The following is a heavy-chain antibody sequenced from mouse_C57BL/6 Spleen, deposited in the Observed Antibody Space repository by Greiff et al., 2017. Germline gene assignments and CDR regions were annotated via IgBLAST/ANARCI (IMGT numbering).Heavy chain of an antibody. CDR2: ISGGGGNT. V-gene: IGHV5-9*01. J-gene: IGHJ2*01. Sequence: EVKLVESGGGLVKPEGSLKLSCAASGFTFSSYTMSWVRQTPEKRLEWVATISGGGGNTYYPDSVKGRFTISRDNAKNTLYLQMSSLRSEDTALYYCARHSRNSYFDYWGQGTTLTVSS. CDR3: ARHSRNSYFDY. CDR1: GFTFSSYT. D-gene: IGHD2-1*01.